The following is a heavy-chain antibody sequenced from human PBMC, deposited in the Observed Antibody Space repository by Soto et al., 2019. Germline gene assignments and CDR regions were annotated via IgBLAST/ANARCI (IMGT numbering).Heavy chain of an antibody. D-gene: IGHD4-17*01. CDR2: INPSGGST. J-gene: IGHJ4*02. V-gene: IGHV1-46*01. CDR1: GYTFTSYY. Sequence: QVQLVQSGAEVKKPGASVKVSCKASGYTFTSYYMHWVRQAPGQGLEWMGIINPSGGSTSYAQKCQGRVTMTRDTSTSTVYMELSSLRSEDTAVYYCSLVDYGGITRYYFDYWGQGTLVTVSS. CDR3: SLVDYGGITRYYFDY.